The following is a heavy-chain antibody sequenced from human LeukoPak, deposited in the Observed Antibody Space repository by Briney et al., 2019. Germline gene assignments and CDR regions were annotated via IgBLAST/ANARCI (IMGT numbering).Heavy chain of an antibody. CDR3: AKAGNKWLGELHWFAP. V-gene: IGHV1-2*02. CDR2: INPKSGAT. CDR1: GYTFTDYY. D-gene: IGHD3-10*01. Sequence: ASVKVSCKASGYTFTDYYIHWLRQAPGQGLEWVAWINPKSGATNYAQNFQGRVTVTRDMSIRAVYMDLTRLKSDDTAVYYCAKAGNKWLGELHWFAPWGQGTLVTVSS. J-gene: IGHJ5*02.